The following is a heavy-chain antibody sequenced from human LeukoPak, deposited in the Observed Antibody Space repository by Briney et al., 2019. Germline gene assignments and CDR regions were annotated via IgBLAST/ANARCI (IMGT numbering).Heavy chain of an antibody. Sequence: SETLSLTCGVSGGSISSSSYYWGWFRQPPGKGLEWIASISYSGSTYYNPSLKSRVAISVDTSKNQFSLRLSSVTAADTAVYYCTKSYQLLPCDNWGQGTLVIVSS. CDR2: ISYSGST. J-gene: IGHJ4*02. CDR1: GGSISSSSYY. CDR3: TKSYQLLPCDN. D-gene: IGHD2-2*01. V-gene: IGHV4-39*01.